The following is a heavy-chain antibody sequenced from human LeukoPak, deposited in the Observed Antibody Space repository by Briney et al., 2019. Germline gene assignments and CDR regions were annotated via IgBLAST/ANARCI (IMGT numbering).Heavy chain of an antibody. CDR2: ISSSSSYT. J-gene: IGHJ5*02. D-gene: IGHD3-10*01. V-gene: IGHV3-11*06. CDR1: GFTFSDYY. CDR3: AAMVWGLGFDP. Sequence: GGSLRLSCAASGFTFSDYYMSWIRQAPGKGLEWVSYISSSSSYTNYADSVKGRFTISRDNAKNSLYLEMNSLRAEDTAVYYCAAMVWGLGFDPWGRGTRVSLSS.